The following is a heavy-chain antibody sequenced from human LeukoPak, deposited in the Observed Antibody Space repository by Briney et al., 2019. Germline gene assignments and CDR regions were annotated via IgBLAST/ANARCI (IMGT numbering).Heavy chain of an antibody. J-gene: IGHJ6*03. CDR2: IYYSGST. Sequence: SETLSLTCTVSGGSISSYYWSWIRQPPGKGLEWIGYIYYSGSTNYNPSLKSRVTISVDTSKNQFSLKLSSVTAADTAVYYCARDSIGPRSTYSSSWWGIYYYYYYMDVWGKGTTVTISS. CDR1: GGSISSYY. CDR3: ARDSIGPRSTYSSSWWGIYYYYYYMDV. V-gene: IGHV4-59*01. D-gene: IGHD6-13*01.